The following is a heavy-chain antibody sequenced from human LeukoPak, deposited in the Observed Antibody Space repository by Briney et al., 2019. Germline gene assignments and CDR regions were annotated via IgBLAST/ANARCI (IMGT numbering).Heavy chain of an antibody. V-gene: IGHV3-48*01. CDR1: GFTLRTYT. J-gene: IGHJ4*02. Sequence: GGSLRLSCAASGFTLRTYTMNWVRQAPGKGLEWVSYISTSSSTIYYADSVKGRFTISRDNAKNSLYLQMNSLRAEDTAVYYCARESPRIVVPTTFDYWGQGTLVTVSS. CDR3: ARESPRIVVPTTFDY. CDR2: ISTSSSTI. D-gene: IGHD1-26*01.